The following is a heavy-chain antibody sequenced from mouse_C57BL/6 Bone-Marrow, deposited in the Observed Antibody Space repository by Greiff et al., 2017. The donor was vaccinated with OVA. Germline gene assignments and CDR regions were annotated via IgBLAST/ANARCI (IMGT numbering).Heavy chain of an antibody. CDR3: ARGGQLRLRGYYWYFDV. CDR1: GYSITSGYY. Sequence: EVQLQQSGPGLVKPSQSLSLTCSVTGYSITSGYYWNWIRQFPGNKLEWMGYISYDGSNNYNPSLKNRISITRDTSKNQFFLKLNSVTTEDTATYYCARGGQLRLRGYYWYFDVWGTGTTVTVSS. CDR2: ISYDGSN. V-gene: IGHV3-6*01. J-gene: IGHJ1*03. D-gene: IGHD3-2*02.